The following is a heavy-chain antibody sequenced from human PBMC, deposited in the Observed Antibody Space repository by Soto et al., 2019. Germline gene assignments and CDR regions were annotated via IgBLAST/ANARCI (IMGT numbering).Heavy chain of an antibody. J-gene: IGHJ4*02. CDR2: ISYDGSNK. Sequence: GGSLRLSCAAPGFTFSSYAMHWVRQAPGKGLEWVAVISYDGSNKYYADSVKGRFTISRDNSKNTLYLQMNSLRAEDTAVYYCARDSIALDYWGQGTLVTVSS. CDR3: ARDSIALDY. D-gene: IGHD3-3*02. V-gene: IGHV3-30-3*01. CDR1: GFTFSSYA.